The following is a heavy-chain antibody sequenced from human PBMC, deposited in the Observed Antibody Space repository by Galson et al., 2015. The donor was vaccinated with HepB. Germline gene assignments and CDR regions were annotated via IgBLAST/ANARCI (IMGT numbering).Heavy chain of an antibody. V-gene: IGHV1-69*13. CDR1: GGTFSSYA. CDR3: ARDRLGYCSSTSCYVDDY. Sequence: SVKVSCKASGGTFSSYAISWVRQAPGQGLEWMGGIIPIFGTANYAQKFQGRVTITADESTSTAYMELSSLRSEDTAVYYCARDRLGYCSSTSCYVDDYWGQGTLVTVSS. D-gene: IGHD2-2*01. J-gene: IGHJ4*02. CDR2: IIPIFGTA.